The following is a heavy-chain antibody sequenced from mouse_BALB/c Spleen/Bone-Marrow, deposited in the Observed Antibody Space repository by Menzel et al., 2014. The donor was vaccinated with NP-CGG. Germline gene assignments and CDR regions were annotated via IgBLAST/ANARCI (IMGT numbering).Heavy chain of an antibody. CDR3: TRGGPYFDV. CDR1: GYTFTSYW. J-gene: IGHJ1*01. D-gene: IGHD1-1*02. CDR2: IYPSDSYT. V-gene: IGHV1-69*02. Sequence: VQLQQSGAELVRPAASVKLSCKAAGYTFTSYWINWVKQRPGRGLEWIGNIYPSDSYTNYNQKFKDKATLTVDKSSNTAYMQLSSPTSEDSAVYYCTRGGPYFDVWDAGTTVTVSS.